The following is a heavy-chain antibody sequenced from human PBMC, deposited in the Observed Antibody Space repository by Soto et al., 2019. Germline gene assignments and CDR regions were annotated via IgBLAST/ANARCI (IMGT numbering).Heavy chain of an antibody. CDR1: GYTLTELS. CDR3: ATARGGSYYYYYGMDV. V-gene: IGHV1-24*01. J-gene: IGHJ6*02. CDR2: FDPEDGET. Sequence: GASVKVSCKVSGYTLTELSMHWVRQAPGKRLEWMGGFDPEDGETIYAQKFQGRVTMTEDTSTDTAYMELSSLRSEDTAVYYCATARGGSYYYYYGMDVWGQGTTVTVSS. D-gene: IGHD1-26*01.